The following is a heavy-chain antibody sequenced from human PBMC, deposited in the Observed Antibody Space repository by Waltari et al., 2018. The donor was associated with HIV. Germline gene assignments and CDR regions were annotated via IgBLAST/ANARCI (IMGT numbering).Heavy chain of an antibody. J-gene: IGHJ4*02. D-gene: IGHD2-15*01. CDR3: AREGGRDCSGGTCYIDY. Sequence: EVEVVESGGGLVQPGGYLRLSCAVSGFTFSSSWMSWVRQAPGKGLSWVANINQDGSEIYYVASVEGRFTISRDNSKNLLYLQMNSLRAEDTAVYYCAREGGRDCSGGTCYIDYWGQGTLVTVSS. V-gene: IGHV3-7*01. CDR1: GFTFSSSW. CDR2: INQDGSEI.